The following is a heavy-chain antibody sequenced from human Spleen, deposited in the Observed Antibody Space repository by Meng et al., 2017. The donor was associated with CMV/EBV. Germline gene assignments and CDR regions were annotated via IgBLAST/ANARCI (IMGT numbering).Heavy chain of an antibody. CDR3: ARSYFYDSSGYSH. J-gene: IGHJ4*02. CDR2: INPNSGGT. D-gene: IGHD3-22*01. V-gene: IGHV1-2*02. CDR1: GYTFIAYY. Sequence: CKASGYTFIAYYIHWVRQAPGQGLEWMGWINPNSGGTNYAQKFQGRVTMTRDTSTSTVYMELSSLRSEDTAVYYCARSYFYDSSGYSHWGQGTLVTVSS.